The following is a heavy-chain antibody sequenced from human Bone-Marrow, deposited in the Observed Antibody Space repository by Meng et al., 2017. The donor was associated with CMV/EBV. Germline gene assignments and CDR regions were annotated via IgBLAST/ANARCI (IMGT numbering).Heavy chain of an antibody. D-gene: IGHD3-22*01. J-gene: IGHJ4*02. CDR2: ISSSSSYI. CDR3: ARVNQRSGYYYFDY. V-gene: IGHV3-21*01. Sequence: GASLKISCAASGFTFSSYSMNWVRQAPGKGLEWVSSISSSSSYIYYADSVKGRFTISRDNAKNSLYLQMNSLRAEDTAVYYCARVNQRSGYYYFDYWGQGTLVTVSS. CDR1: GFTFSSYS.